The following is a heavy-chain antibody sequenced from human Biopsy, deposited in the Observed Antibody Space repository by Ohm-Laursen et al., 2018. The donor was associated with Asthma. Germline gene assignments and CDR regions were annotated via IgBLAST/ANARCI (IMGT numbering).Heavy chain of an antibody. J-gene: IGHJ6*02. CDR1: GFTFSNYG. CDR2: ISYDGSTK. CDR3: ARDVVWFREVGGMDV. V-gene: IGHV3-30*03. Sequence: SLRLSCSASGFTFSNYGMHWVRQAPGKGLERVAVISYDGSTKYSAGSVKGRFIVSRDISKNILSLQMNSLRPEDTAVYYCARDVVWFREVGGMDVWGQGTTVTVSS. D-gene: IGHD3-10*01.